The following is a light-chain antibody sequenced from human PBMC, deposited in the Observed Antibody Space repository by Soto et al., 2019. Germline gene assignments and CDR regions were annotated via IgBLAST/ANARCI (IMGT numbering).Light chain of an antibody. J-gene: IGKJ4*01. CDR2: DAS. Sequence: EIVLTQSPATLSLSPGERATLSCRASQSVSSYLAWYQQKPGQAPRLLIYDASNRSTAIPARFSGRQSGTDFTLTISSLEPEDFAVYYCQQRSNWALTFGGGTKVEIK. CDR3: QQRSNWALT. V-gene: IGKV3-11*01. CDR1: QSVSSY.